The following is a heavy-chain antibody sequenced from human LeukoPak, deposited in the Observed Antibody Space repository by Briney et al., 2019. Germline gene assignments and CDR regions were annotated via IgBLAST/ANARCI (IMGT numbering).Heavy chain of an antibody. V-gene: IGHV6-1*01. Sequence: SQTRSLAWAISAHCVASKSAAWDWIMQSRSRGLEWLGRTYYRSKWHNDYAISVKSRITINPATSNNQFSLQLKSATPEATAVYYCASFAADKPNDYWGQGTLVTVSS. CDR1: AHCVASKSAA. J-gene: IGHJ4*02. CDR3: ASFAADKPNDY. D-gene: IGHD2-2*02. CDR2: TYYRSKWHN.